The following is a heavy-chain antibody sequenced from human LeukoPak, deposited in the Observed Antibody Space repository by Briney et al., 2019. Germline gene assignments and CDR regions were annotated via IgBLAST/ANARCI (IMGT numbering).Heavy chain of an antibody. D-gene: IGHD1-26*01. CDR3: ARVHSGSYSGVYYFDY. V-gene: IGHV4-31*03. CDR2: IYYSGST. J-gene: IGHJ4*02. Sequence: PSETLPLTCTVSGGSISSGGYYWSWIRQHPGKGLEWIGYIYYSGSTYYNPSLKSRVTVSVDTSKNQFSLKLSSVTAADTAVYYCARVHSGSYSGVYYFDYWGQGTLVTVSS. CDR1: GGSISSGGYY.